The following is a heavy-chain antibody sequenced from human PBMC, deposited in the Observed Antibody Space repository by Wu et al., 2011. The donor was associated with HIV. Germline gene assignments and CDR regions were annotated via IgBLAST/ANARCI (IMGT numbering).Heavy chain of an antibody. D-gene: IGHD1-1*01. Sequence: QVQLVQSGAEVKKPGSSVKVSCKASGGTFSSYAISWVRQAPGQGLEWMGGIIPIFGTSNYAQKFQGRVTITADESTSTAYVELSSLRSEDTAVYYCARDVKLERDYYYGMDVWGQRDHGHRLL. V-gene: IGHV1-69*01. CDR2: IIPIFGTS. CDR3: ARDVKLERDYYYGMDV. CDR1: GGTFSSYA. J-gene: IGHJ6*04.